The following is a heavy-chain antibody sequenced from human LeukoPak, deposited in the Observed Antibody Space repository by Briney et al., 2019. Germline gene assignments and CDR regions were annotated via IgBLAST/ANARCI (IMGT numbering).Heavy chain of an antibody. CDR3: ARGYSSGWYFDY. V-gene: IGHV1-69*05. CDR1: GGTFSSYA. Sequence: ASVKVSCKASGGTFSSYAISWVRQAPGQGLEWMGGIIPIFGTANYAQKFQGRVTITTDEPTSTAYMELSSLRSEDTAVYYCARGYSSGWYFDYWGQGTLVTVSS. J-gene: IGHJ4*02. D-gene: IGHD6-19*01. CDR2: IIPIFGTA.